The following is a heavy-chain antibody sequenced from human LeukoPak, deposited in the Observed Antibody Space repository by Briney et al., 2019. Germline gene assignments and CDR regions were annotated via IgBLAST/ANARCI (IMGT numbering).Heavy chain of an antibody. CDR3: ARPVVAATRTYYYYYGMDV. D-gene: IGHD2-15*01. CDR2: ISAYNGNT. V-gene: IGHV1-18*01. J-gene: IGHJ6*02. CDR1: GHTFTSYG. Sequence: ASVKVSCKASGHTFTSYGISWVRQAPGQGLEWMGWISAYNGNTNYAQKLQGRVTMTTDTSTSTAYMELRSLRSDDTAVYYCARPVVAATRTYYYYYGMDVWGQGTTVTVSS.